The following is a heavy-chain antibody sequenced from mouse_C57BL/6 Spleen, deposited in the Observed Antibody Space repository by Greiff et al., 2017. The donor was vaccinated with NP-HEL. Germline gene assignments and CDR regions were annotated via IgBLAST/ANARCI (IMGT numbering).Heavy chain of an antibody. CDR2: IDPGDGET. V-gene: IGHV14-2*01. CDR1: GFNIKDYY. J-gene: IGHJ4*01. CDR3: TRGSGYIYYYAMDY. Sequence: EVQLQQSGAELVKPGASVKLSCTASGFNIKDYYMHWVKQRTEQGLEWIGRIDPGDGETKYAQKFQGKATITADTSSNTAYLQLSSLTAEDNSVYYCTRGSGYIYYYAMDYWGHGTSVTVSS. D-gene: IGHD3-2*02.